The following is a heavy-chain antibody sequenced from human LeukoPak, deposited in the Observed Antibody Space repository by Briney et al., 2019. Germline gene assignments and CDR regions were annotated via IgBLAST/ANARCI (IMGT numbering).Heavy chain of an antibody. CDR2: IYYSGST. D-gene: IGHD1-26*01. V-gene: IGHV4-31*03. CDR1: GGSISSGGYY. Sequence: SETLSLTCTVSGGSISSGGYYWSWIRQHPGKGLEWIGYIYYSGSTYYNPSLKSRVTISVDTPKNQFSLKLSSVTAADTAVYYCARYSGSYNFDYWGQGTLVTVSS. J-gene: IGHJ4*02. CDR3: ARYSGSYNFDY.